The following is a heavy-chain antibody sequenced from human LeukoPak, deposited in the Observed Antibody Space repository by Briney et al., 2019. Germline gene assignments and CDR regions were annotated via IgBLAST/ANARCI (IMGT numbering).Heavy chain of an antibody. CDR1: GASISPSY. CDR2: IYNSGTT. V-gene: IGHV4-59*01. J-gene: IGHJ4*02. D-gene: IGHD5-18*01. CDR3: ARGSRGYSYG. Sequence: SETLSLTCSVSGASISPSYWSWLRQPPGRGLEWIGYIYNSGTTNYNTSLASRVTISLDTSKNQFSLKLSSVTAADTAVYYCARGSRGYSYGWGQGTLVTVSS.